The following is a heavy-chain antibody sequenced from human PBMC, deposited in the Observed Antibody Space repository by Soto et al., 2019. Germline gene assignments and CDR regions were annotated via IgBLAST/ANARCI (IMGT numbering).Heavy chain of an antibody. Sequence: SETLSLTCTVSGASITYSSYYWAWVRQPPGKGLEWIGYVYYSGSTYYNPSLKSRLMISLDTSKNQFSLSLTSVTAADTAVYYCARVPIVGTKPYYYDCCGQGTLVTVSS. J-gene: IGHJ4*02. CDR2: VYYSGST. CDR1: GASITYSSYY. D-gene: IGHD1-1*01. V-gene: IGHV4-39*01. CDR3: ARVPIVGTKPYYYDC.